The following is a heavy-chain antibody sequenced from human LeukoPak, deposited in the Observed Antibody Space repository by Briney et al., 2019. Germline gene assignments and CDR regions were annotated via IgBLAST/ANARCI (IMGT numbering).Heavy chain of an antibody. CDR1: GFTLSSYA. Sequence: GGSLRLSCAASGFTLSSYAMSWVRQAPGKGLEWVSATSSSDAGTYYAESVRGRFTISRDNSKNTLFLQMNSLRAEDAAVYYCAKGLGVVIDFLVFDNWGQGTLVTVSS. D-gene: IGHD3-3*01. CDR3: AKGLGVVIDFLVFDN. V-gene: IGHV3-23*01. J-gene: IGHJ4*02. CDR2: TSSSDAGT.